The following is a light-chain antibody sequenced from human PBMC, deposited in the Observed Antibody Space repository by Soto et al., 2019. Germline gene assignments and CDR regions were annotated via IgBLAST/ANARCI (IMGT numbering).Light chain of an antibody. CDR3: QQYNSYSGT. V-gene: IGKV1-5*01. Sequence: DIQMTQSPCTLSASVGDRVTITCRASQSISSWLAWYQQKPGKAPKLLIYDASSLESGVSSRFSGSGSGTEFTISISSLQPDDFATYYCQQYNSYSGTFGQGTKVDIK. J-gene: IGKJ1*01. CDR1: QSISSW. CDR2: DAS.